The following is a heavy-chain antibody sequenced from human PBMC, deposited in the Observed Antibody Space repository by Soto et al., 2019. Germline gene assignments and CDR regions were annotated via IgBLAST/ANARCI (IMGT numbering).Heavy chain of an antibody. J-gene: IGHJ4*02. CDR3: ARIAAAGNSSVY. CDR1: GGSFSGYY. V-gene: IGHV4-34*01. D-gene: IGHD6-13*01. CDR2: INHSGST. Sequence: SETLSLTCAVYGGSFSGYYWSWIRQPPGKGLEWIGEINHSGSTNYNPSLKSRVTISVDTSKNQFSLKLSSVTAADTAVYYCARIAAAGNSSVYWGQGTLVTVSS.